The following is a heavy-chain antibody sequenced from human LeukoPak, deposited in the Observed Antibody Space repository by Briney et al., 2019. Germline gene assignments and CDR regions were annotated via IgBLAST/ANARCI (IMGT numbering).Heavy chain of an antibody. CDR2: IIPIFDTA. CDR1: GGTFSSYA. J-gene: IGHJ4*02. D-gene: IGHD3-10*02. CDR3: ARGITMSSSFDY. V-gene: IGHV1-69*05. Sequence: ASVKVSCKASGGTFSSYAISLVRQAPGQGLEWMGGIIPIFDTANYAQKFQGRVTITTDESTSTAYMELSSLRSEDTAVYYCARGITMSSSFDYWGQGTLVTVSS.